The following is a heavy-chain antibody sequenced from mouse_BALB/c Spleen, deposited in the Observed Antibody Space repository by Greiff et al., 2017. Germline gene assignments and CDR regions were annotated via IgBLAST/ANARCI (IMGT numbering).Heavy chain of an antibody. CDR2: ISSGGSYT. D-gene: IGHD1-1*01. J-gene: IGHJ3*01. Sequence: EVKLVESGGGLVKPGGSLKLSCAASGFTFSSYTMSWVRQTPEKRLEWVATISSGGSYTYYPDSVKGRFTISRDNAKNTLYLQMSSLKSEDTAMYYCTRDGDYYGSSSFAYWGQGTLVTVSA. CDR1: GFTFSSYT. V-gene: IGHV5-6-4*01. CDR3: TRDGDYYGSSSFAY.